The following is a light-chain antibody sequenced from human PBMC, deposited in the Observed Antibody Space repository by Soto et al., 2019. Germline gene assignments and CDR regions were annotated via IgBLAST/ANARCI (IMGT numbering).Light chain of an antibody. V-gene: IGKV3-20*01. Sequence: EIVLSQSPGTLSLSPGERATLSCRASQSVSSSYVAWYHQKPGQAPRLLISGASTRAAGIPDRFSGSGSGTDFTLTISSLEPEDFAVYYCQQYGKLPITFGQGTRLEIK. CDR2: GAS. CDR3: QQYGKLPIT. J-gene: IGKJ5*01. CDR1: QSVSSSY.